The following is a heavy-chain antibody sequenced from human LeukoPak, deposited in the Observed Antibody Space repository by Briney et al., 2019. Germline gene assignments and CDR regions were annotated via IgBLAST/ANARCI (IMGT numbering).Heavy chain of an antibody. CDR3: ASPRGDDSGGYYTWYFHH. Sequence: SQTLSLTCTVSGGSISSGGYYWGWIRQPPGKGLEWIGSGSTYYNPSLKSRVTISVDTSKNQFSLKLSSVTAADTAVYFCASPRGDDSGGYYTWYFHHWGQGILVTVSS. V-gene: IGHV4-39*07. CDR2: SGST. J-gene: IGHJ1*01. CDR1: GGSISSGGYY. D-gene: IGHD3-22*01.